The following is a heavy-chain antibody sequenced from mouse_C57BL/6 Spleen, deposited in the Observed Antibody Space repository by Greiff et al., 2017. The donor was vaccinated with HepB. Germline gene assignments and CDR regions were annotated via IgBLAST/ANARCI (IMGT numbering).Heavy chain of an antibody. CDR2: INPNNGGT. CDR1: GYTFTDYY. V-gene: IGHV1-26*01. CDR3: ATGIYDGPMDY. D-gene: IGHD2-3*01. Sequence: EVQLQQSGPELVKPGASVKISCKASGYTFTDYYMNWVKQSHGKSLEWIGDINPNNGGTSYNQKFKGKATLTVDKSSSTAYMELRGLTSEDSAVYYCATGIYDGPMDYWGQGTSVTVSS. J-gene: IGHJ4*01.